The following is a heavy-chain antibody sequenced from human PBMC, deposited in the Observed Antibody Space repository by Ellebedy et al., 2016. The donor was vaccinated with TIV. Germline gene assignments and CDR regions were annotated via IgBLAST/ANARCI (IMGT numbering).Heavy chain of an antibody. J-gene: IGHJ3*02. CDR1: GFTFSSYS. CDR3: ARATAIDAFDI. CDR2: ISSSSSAI. D-gene: IGHD2-21*02. Sequence: GGSLRLSXAASGFTFSSYSMNWVRQAPGRGLEWVSYISSSSSAIYYADSVKGRFTISRDNAKNSLYLQMNTLRAEDTAVYYCARATAIDAFDIWGQGTMVIVSS. V-gene: IGHV3-48*04.